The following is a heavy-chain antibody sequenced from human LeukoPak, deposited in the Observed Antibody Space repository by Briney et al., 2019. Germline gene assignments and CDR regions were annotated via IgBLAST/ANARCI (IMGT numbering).Heavy chain of an antibody. CDR1: GGSISSSSYY. V-gene: IGHV4-39*01. D-gene: IGHD2-2*01. Sequence: SETLSLTCTVSGGSISSSSYYWGWIRQSPGKGLEWMGSIYHSGNTYYNPSLKSRVTISVDTSKNQFSLKLSSVTAADTAVYYCARRFYCSSTSCSNWSDPWGQGTLVTVSS. J-gene: IGHJ5*02. CDR3: ARRFYCSSTSCSNWSDP. CDR2: IYHSGNT.